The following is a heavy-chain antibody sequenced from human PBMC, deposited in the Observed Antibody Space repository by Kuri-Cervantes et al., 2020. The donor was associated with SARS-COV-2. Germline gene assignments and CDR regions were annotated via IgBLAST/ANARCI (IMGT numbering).Heavy chain of an antibody. D-gene: IGHD6-19*01. CDR3: ARSRIAVADWYFDL. Sequence: SETLSLTCAASGFTFSSYAMSWIRQPAGKGLEWIGRIYTSGSTNYNPSLKSRVTMSVDTSKNQFSLKLSSVTAADTAVYYCARSRIAVADWYFDLWGRGTLVTVSS. CDR1: GFTFSSYA. CDR2: IYTSGST. V-gene: IGHV4-4*07. J-gene: IGHJ2*01.